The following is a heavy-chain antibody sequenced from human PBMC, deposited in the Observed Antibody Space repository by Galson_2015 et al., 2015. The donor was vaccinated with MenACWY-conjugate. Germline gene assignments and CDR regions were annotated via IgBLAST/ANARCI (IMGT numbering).Heavy chain of an antibody. CDR3: AWHQLGAAADL. Sequence: QSGAEVKKAGESLKISCKGSGYTFNTYWIAWVRQTPGKGLECMGFIYPADSDTRYSPSFEGHVTLSVDKSSSTAYLQWSSLTASDSAIYYCAWHQLGAAADLWGQGTLVIVSS. CDR1: GYTFNTYW. D-gene: IGHD3-16*01. J-gene: IGHJ5*02. V-gene: IGHV5-51*01. CDR2: IYPADSDT.